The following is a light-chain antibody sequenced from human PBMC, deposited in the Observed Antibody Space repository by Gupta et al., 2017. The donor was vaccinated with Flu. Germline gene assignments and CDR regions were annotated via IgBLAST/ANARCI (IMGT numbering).Light chain of an antibody. CDR1: ESVSNN. V-gene: IGKV3-15*01. Sequence: GERATLSCRASESVSNNLAWFQQKHGQAPRLLIFGASFRGTGVPDRFSGSGSGTEFTLTISGLQSEDFAVYYCQQYHNRPRTFGQGTRVDIK. CDR2: GAS. J-gene: IGKJ1*01. CDR3: QQYHNRPRT.